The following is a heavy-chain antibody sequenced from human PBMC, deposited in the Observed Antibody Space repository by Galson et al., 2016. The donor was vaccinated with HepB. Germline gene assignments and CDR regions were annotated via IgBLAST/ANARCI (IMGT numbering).Heavy chain of an antibody. CDR3: ARWGWGYRAPFDH. V-gene: IGHV4-39*07. CDR1: GGSIISSSHY. D-gene: IGHD5-18*01. Sequence: SETLSLTCTMSGGSIISSSHYWGWIRQPPGKGLEWIGSLYHSGNTYYNPSLKSRVTISVDTSKDQFSLKLSSVTAADTAVYYCARWGWGYRAPFDHWGQGTLVTVSS. J-gene: IGHJ4*02. CDR2: LYHSGNT.